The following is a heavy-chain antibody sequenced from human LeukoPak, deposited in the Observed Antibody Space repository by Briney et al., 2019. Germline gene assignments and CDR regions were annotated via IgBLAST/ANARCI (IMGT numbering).Heavy chain of an antibody. CDR3: ARSPPEYEDYYYGMDV. CDR1: GGSISSSNW. Sequence: SETLSLTCAVSGGSISSSNWWSWVRQPPGKGLEWIGEIYHSGSTNYNPSLKSRVTISVDTSKNQFSLKLSSVTAADTAVYYCARSPPEYEDYYYGMDVWGRGTTVTVSS. V-gene: IGHV4-4*02. D-gene: IGHD1-14*01. CDR2: IYHSGST. J-gene: IGHJ6*02.